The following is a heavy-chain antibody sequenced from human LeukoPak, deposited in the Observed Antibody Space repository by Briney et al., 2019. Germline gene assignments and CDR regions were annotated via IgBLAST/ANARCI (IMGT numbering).Heavy chain of an antibody. CDR3: ARDRVGASLGGRYNWFDP. CDR2: IYYSGST. Sequence: PSETLSLTCTVSGGSISSGGYYWSWVRQHPGKGLEWIGYIYYSGSTYYNPSLKSRVTISVDTSKNQFSLKLSSVTAADTAVYYCARDRVGASLGGRYNWFDPWGQGILVTVSS. CDR1: GGSISSGGYY. D-gene: IGHD1-26*01. V-gene: IGHV4-31*03. J-gene: IGHJ5*02.